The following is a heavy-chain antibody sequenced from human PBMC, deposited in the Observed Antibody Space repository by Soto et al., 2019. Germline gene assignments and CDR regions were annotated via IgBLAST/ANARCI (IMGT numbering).Heavy chain of an antibody. CDR1: GFSLSTSGVG. V-gene: IGHV2-5*01. CDR2: IYWNDDK. D-gene: IGHD6-13*01. Sequence: QITLKESGPTLVKPTQTLTLTCTFSGFSLSTSGVGVGWIRQPPGKALEWLALIYWNDDKRYSPSLKSRLTITKDTSKNQVVLTMTNMDPVDTATYYGAHRRAAYSGSSSYFDYWGQGTLVTVSS. CDR3: AHRRAAYSGSSSYFDY. J-gene: IGHJ4*02.